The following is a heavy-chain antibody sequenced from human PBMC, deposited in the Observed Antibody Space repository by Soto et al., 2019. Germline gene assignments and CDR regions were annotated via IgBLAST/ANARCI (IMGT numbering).Heavy chain of an antibody. J-gene: IGHJ6*02. V-gene: IGHV1-58*01. Sequence: SVKVSCKTSGFTFSSSSVHWGRQARGHRLQWIGWIDVGSANANYAQMLQERVTISRDMSTSTAYMELSSLRSEDTAVYYCARDVGMGNIVLLPAATEPYGMDVWGQGTTVTVSS. CDR1: GFTFSSSS. D-gene: IGHD2-2*01. CDR2: IDVGSANA. CDR3: ARDVGMGNIVLLPAATEPYGMDV.